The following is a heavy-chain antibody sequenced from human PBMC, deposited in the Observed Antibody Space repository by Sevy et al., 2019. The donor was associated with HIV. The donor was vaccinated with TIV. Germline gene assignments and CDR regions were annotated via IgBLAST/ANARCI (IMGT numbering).Heavy chain of an antibody. CDR2: IRTAGDT. J-gene: IGHJ6*02. V-gene: IGHV3-13*01. Sequence: GGSLRLSCAASGFTFSSYDIHWVRQATGKGLEWVSAIRTAGDTYYPDSVKGRFTISRENAMNSWYLQMNSLRAGDTAVYYCEREVPGSLYGMDVWGQGTTVTVSS. CDR3: EREVPGSLYGMDV. CDR1: GFTFSSYD. D-gene: IGHD3-10*01.